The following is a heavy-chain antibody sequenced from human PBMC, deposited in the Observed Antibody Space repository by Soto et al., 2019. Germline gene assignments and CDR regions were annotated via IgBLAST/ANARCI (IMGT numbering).Heavy chain of an antibody. J-gene: IGHJ4*02. Sequence: PGGSLRLSCAASGLTVSSNYMTWVRQAPGKGLEWVSVIYSGGSTYYADSVKGRFTISRDNSKNTLHLQMNSLRAEDTAVYYCARGFNRLDYWGQGTLVTVSS. CDR1: GLTVSSNY. V-gene: IGHV3-53*01. CDR3: ARGFNRLDY. CDR2: IYSGGST. D-gene: IGHD4-17*01.